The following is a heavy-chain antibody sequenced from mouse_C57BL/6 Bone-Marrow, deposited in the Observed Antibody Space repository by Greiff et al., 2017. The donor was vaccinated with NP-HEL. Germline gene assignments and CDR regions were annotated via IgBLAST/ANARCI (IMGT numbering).Heavy chain of an antibody. V-gene: IGHV14-4*01. CDR1: GFNIKDDY. Sequence: EVQLQQSGAELVRPGASVKLSCTASGFNIKDDYMHWVKQRPEQGLEWIGWIDPENGDTEYASKFQGKATISADTSSNTAYLQLSSLTSEDTAVYYCTPLNAMDYWGQGTSVTVSS. J-gene: IGHJ4*01. CDR3: TPLNAMDY. CDR2: IDPENGDT.